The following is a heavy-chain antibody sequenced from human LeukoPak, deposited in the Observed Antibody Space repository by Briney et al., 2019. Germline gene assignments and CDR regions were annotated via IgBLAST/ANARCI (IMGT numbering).Heavy chain of an antibody. D-gene: IGHD3-3*01. CDR1: GGTFSSYA. CDR2: IIPIFGTA. Sequence: GASVKVSCKASGGTFSSYAISWVRQAPGQGLEWMGGIIPIFGTANYAQKFQGRVTITTDESTSTAYMELSSLRSEDTAVYYCARAPITIFGVVISANYYYYYYMDVWGKGTTVTVSS. V-gene: IGHV1-69*05. CDR3: ARAPITIFGVVISANYYYYYYMDV. J-gene: IGHJ6*03.